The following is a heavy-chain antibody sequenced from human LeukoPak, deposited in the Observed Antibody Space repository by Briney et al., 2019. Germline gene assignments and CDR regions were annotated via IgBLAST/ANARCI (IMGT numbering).Heavy chain of an antibody. CDR1: GGSINNYF. Sequence: SETLSLTCTVSGGSINNYFWSWIRQPPGKGLEWIGYVYHTGSTNYSPSLKSQFTISIETSRNQFSLSLTSVTAADTAMYYCARGRRDGSYYFDYWGQGTSVTVSS. CDR3: ARGRRDGSYYFDY. CDR2: VYHTGST. J-gene: IGHJ4*02. V-gene: IGHV4-59*01.